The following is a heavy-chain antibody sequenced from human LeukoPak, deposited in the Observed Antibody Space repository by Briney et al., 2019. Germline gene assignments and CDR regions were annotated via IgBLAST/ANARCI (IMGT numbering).Heavy chain of an antibody. CDR2: INPNSGGT. CDR3: ARGGRVGATRQAFDI. D-gene: IGHD1-26*01. J-gene: IGHJ3*02. CDR1: GYTFTGYY. V-gene: IGHV1-2*06. Sequence: ASVKASCKASGYTFTGYYMHWVRPAPGQGLEWMGRINPNSGGTNYAQKFQGRVTMTRDTSISTAYMELSRLRSDDTAVYYCARGGRVGATRQAFDIWGQGTMVTVSS.